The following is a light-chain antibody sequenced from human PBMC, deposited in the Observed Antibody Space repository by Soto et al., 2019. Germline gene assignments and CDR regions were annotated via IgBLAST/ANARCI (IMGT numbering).Light chain of an antibody. V-gene: IGKV3-20*01. Sequence: EIVLTQSPGTLSLSPGERATLSCRTSQSVSSTYLAWYQQKPGQAPRLLIYGASSRATGIPDRFSGSGSGTDFTLTISRLEPEDFVVYYCHQYATSPRTFGQGTKVEIK. J-gene: IGKJ1*01. CDR3: HQYATSPRT. CDR1: QSVSSTY. CDR2: GAS.